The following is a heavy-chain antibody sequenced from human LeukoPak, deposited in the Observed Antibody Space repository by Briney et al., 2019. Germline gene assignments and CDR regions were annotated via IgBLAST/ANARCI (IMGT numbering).Heavy chain of an antibody. CDR2: IYYSGST. CDR1: GGSISSGGYY. Sequence: PSQTLSLTCTVSGGSISSGGYYWSWIREHPGKGLEWIGYIYYSGSTYYNPSLKSRVTISVDTSKNQFSLKLSSVTAADTAVYYCARDLRDRTPGQYCSGGGCYSGGYYYYYYGMDVWGQGTTVTVSS. D-gene: IGHD2-15*01. CDR3: ARDLRDRTPGQYCSGGGCYSGGYYYYYYGMDV. J-gene: IGHJ6*02. V-gene: IGHV4-31*03.